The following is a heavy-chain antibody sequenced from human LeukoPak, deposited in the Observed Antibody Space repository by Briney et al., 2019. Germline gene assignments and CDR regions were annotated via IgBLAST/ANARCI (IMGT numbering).Heavy chain of an antibody. D-gene: IGHD3-22*01. J-gene: IGHJ6*03. V-gene: IGHV4-34*01. CDR3: ARLKGDDSSGYYYYMDV. CDR2: INHGGST. Sequence: SETLSLTCAVYGGSFSGYYWSWIRQPPGKGLEWIGEINHGGSTNYNPSLKSRVTISVDTSKNQFSLKLSSVTAADTAVYYCARLKGDDSSGYYYYMDVWGKGTTVTVSS. CDR1: GGSFSGYY.